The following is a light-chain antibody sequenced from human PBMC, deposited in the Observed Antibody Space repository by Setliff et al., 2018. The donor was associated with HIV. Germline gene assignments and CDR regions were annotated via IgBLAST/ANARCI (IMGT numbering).Light chain of an antibody. Sequence: QSVLTQPPSVSAAPGQKVTISCSGSSSNIGNNYISWYQQLAGTAPKLLIYENNKRPSGTPDRFSGSKSGTSATLGIAGLQTGDEADYYCGTWDSSLSAPVFGGGTKGTVL. CDR3: GTWDSSLSAPV. CDR2: ENN. CDR1: SSNIGNNY. V-gene: IGLV1-51*02. J-gene: IGLJ3*02.